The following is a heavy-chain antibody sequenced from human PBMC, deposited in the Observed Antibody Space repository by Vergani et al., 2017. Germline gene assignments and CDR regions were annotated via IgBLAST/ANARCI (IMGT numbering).Heavy chain of an antibody. CDR1: GGSFSSYY. CDR2: INHSGST. CDR3: VRTVALWFGETKDGGWFDP. Sequence: QVQLQQWGAGLLKPSETLSLTCAVYGGSFSSYYWSWIRQPPGKGLEWIGEINHSGSTNYNPSLKSRVTVSVDTSMNQVSLKLNSVTAADTAVYYCVRTVALWFGETKDGGWFDPWGQGTLVTVTS. V-gene: IGHV4-34*01. J-gene: IGHJ5*02. D-gene: IGHD3-10*01.